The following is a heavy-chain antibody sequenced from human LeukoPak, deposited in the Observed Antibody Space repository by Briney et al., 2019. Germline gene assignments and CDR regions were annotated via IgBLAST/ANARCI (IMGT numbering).Heavy chain of an antibody. CDR1: GDSIDSSSFY. J-gene: IGHJ6*03. Sequence: PSETLSLTCTVSGDSIDSSSFYWGWIRQPPGKGLEWIATIYYGGKIDSFSGSTFYKSSLKSRVNISIDTSKNQFSLRLSSVTAVDTAVYYCATWRYCSGGSCYGNYYMDVWGKGTTVTVSS. CDR2: IYYGGKIDSFSGST. CDR3: ATWRYCSGGSCYGNYYMDV. V-gene: IGHV4-39*07. D-gene: IGHD2-15*01.